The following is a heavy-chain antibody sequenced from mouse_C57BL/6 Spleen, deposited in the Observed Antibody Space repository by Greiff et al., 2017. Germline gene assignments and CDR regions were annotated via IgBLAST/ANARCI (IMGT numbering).Heavy chain of an antibody. V-gene: IGHV5-6*01. J-gene: IGHJ4*01. CDR3: ARHYYGFYARDY. D-gene: IGHD1-1*01. CDR2: ISSGGSYT. CDR1: GFTFSSYG. Sequence: EVKLVESGGDLVKPGGSLKLSCAASGFTFSSYGMSWVRQTPDKRLEWVATISSGGSYTYYPDSVKGRFTISRDNAKNTLYLQMSSLKSEDTAMYYGARHYYGFYARDYWVKEPQSPSPQ.